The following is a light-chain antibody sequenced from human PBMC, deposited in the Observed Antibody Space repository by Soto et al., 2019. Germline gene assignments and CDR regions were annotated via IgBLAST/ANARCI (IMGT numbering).Light chain of an antibody. CDR2: DTS. CDR1: TGAVTSGHH. J-gene: IGLJ3*02. CDR3: LLTFRGPWV. Sequence: QTVVTQEPSLTVSPGGTGTLTCASSTGAVTSGHHPYWFQQKPGQAPRILIFDTSNRHSWTRARFSGSLLGGQAALTLSGAQPEDEAEYYCLLTFRGPWVFGGGTKLTVL. V-gene: IGLV7-46*01.